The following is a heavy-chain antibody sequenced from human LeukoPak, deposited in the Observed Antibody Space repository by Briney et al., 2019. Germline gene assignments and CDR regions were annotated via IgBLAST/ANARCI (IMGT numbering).Heavy chain of an antibody. CDR3: ARGSDRGILYYYYMDV. D-gene: IGHD2-15*01. J-gene: IGHJ6*03. V-gene: IGHV1-69*13. CDR1: GGTFSSYA. Sequence: SVKVSCKASGGTFSSYAISWVRQAPGQGLEWMGGIIPIFGTANYAQKFQGRVTITADESTSTAYMELRSLRSEDTAVYYCARGSDRGILYYYYMDVWGKGTTVTVSS. CDR2: IIPIFGTA.